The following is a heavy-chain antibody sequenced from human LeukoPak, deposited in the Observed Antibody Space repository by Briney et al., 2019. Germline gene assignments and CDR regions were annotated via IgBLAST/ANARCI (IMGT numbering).Heavy chain of an antibody. D-gene: IGHD2-2*01. CDR3: AKLGYCSSTSCYYYYYYMDV. V-gene: IGHV3-23*01. Sequence: GGSLRLSCAASGFTFSNYAMSWVRQAPGKGLEWVSAISSSGGNTYYADSVKGRFTISRDNSKNTLYLQMNSLRAEDTAVYYCAKLGYCSSTSCYYYYYYMDVWGKGTTVTISS. CDR1: GFTFSNYA. CDR2: ISSSGGNT. J-gene: IGHJ6*03.